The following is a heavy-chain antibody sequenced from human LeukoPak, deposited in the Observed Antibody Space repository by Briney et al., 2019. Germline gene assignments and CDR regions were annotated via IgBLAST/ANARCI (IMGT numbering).Heavy chain of an antibody. V-gene: IGHV4-59*08. CDR2: IYYSGST. CDR1: GGSVTSYC. D-gene: IGHD1-26*01. Sequence: PSETVSLTCTVSGGSVTSYCWSWIRQPPTKGLECIGYIYYSGSTDYNPSPKSRVTFSVDTSKNQISLKLSSVTAADTAVYYCARRAVGATHFDYWGQGTLVTVSS. J-gene: IGHJ4*02. CDR3: ARRAVGATHFDY.